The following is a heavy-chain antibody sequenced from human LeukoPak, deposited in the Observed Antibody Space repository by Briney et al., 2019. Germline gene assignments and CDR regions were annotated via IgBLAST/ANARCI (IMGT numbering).Heavy chain of an antibody. CDR2: ICYSGST. Sequence: SETLSLTCTVSGGSISSGDYYWSWIRQPPGKGLEWIGYICYSGSTYYNPSLKSRVTISADTSKNQFSLKLSSVTAADTAVYYCARVNLEVIVVPPLRWFDPWGQGTLVTVSS. J-gene: IGHJ5*02. D-gene: IGHD3-22*01. CDR1: GGSISSGDYY. V-gene: IGHV4-30-4*01. CDR3: ARVNLEVIVVPPLRWFDP.